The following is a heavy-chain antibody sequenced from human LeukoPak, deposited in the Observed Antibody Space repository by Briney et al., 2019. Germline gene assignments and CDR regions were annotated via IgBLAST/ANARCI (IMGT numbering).Heavy chain of an antibody. CDR1: GGSISSYY. D-gene: IGHD1-14*01. V-gene: IGHV4-59*01. J-gene: IGHJ6*03. CDR3: AREAQDFRTGNHRPGHYDYMDV. Sequence: SETLSLTCGVSGGSISSYYWAWIRQAPGKGLEWIGYIYYAGSTNYNPSLKSRVTMSVDMSRNQFSLRMTSVTAADTAVYYCAREAQDFRTGNHRPGHYDYMDVWGKGTAVTVSS. CDR2: IYYAGST.